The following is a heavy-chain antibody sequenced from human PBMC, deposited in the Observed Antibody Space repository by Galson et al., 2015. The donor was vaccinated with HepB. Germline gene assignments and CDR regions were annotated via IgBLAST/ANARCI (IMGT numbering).Heavy chain of an antibody. Sequence: PALVKPTQTLTLTSTFPGFSLSTSGMCVSWIRQPPGKALEWLARIDWDDDKYYSTSLKTRLTISKDTSKNQVVLTMTNMDPVDTATYYCAWISWSYYYYYRGCVGRGTTVTVS. CDR2: IDWDDDK. V-gene: IGHV2-70*11. D-gene: IGHD3-3*01. CDR1: GFSLSTSGMC. CDR3: AWISWSYYYYYRGC. J-gene: IGHJ6*03.